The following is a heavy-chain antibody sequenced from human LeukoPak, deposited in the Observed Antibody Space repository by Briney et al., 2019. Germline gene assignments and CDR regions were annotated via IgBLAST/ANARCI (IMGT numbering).Heavy chain of an antibody. CDR3: ARADSGYDPTDY. CDR1: GFTVSSNE. Sequence: PGGSLRLSCAASGFTVSSNEMSWVRQAPGEGLEWVSSISGGSTYYADSRKGRFTISRDNSKSTLHLQMNSLRAEDTAVYYCARADSGYDPTDYWGQGTLVTVSS. D-gene: IGHD5-12*01. J-gene: IGHJ4*02. CDR2: ISGGST. V-gene: IGHV3-38-3*01.